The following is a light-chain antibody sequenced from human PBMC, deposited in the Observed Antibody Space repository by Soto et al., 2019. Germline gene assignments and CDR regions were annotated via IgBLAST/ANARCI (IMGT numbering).Light chain of an antibody. CDR2: EAS. Sequence: DIQMTQSPSTLSASVGDRVTITCRASQSISSWLAWYQQKPGKAPKLLIYEASTLKSGVPSRFSGSGSGTELTITISSLQPDDFATYYCQHYNSYPEAFGQGTKVDIK. J-gene: IGKJ1*01. V-gene: IGKV1-5*01. CDR1: QSISSW. CDR3: QHYNSYPEA.